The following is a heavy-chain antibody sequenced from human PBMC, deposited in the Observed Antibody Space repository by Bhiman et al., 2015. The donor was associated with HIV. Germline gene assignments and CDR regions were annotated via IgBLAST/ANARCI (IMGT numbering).Heavy chain of an antibody. CDR3: ARDQAREVNGMDV. D-gene: IGHD3-10*01. CDR1: GFTFSTYS. V-gene: IGHV3-21*03. CDR2: ISSSSYYI. J-gene: IGHJ6*02. Sequence: EVQLVESGGGLVKPGGSLRLSCAVSGFTFSTYSMNWVRQAPGKGLEWVSSISSSSYYIYYADSVKGRFTISRDNAKNSLYLQMNSLRAEDTGVYNCARDQAREVNGMDVWGQGTTVTVSS.